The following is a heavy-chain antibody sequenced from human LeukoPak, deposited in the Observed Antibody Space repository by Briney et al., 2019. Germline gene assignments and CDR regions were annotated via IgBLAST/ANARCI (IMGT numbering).Heavy chain of an antibody. CDR3: AKPRGIMIMFGRLTPFDY. V-gene: IGHV3-23*01. J-gene: IGHJ4*02. D-gene: IGHD3-16*01. Sequence: GGSLRLSCPASRFNFDRSAMTWVRQARGKGLELVSTIIGNGGSPYYAHSVKGRLTISRDNSQNPLTLKMNSLRADDTAVYYCAKPRGIMIMFGRLTPFDYWGEGTLVTVSS. CDR2: IIGNGGSP. CDR1: RFNFDRSA.